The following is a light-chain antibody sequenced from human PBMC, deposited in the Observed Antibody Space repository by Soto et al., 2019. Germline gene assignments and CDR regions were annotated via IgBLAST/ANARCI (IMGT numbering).Light chain of an antibody. CDR3: AAWDDSLNGYV. CDR1: SSDVGSYTL. Sequence: QSALTQPASVSGSPGQSITISCTGTSSDVGSYTLVSWYQQHPGKAPKLMIFEASKRPSGVSHRFSGSKSGNTASLTISGLQSEDEADYYCAAWDDSLNGYVFGTGTKLTVL. J-gene: IGLJ1*01. V-gene: IGLV2-23*01. CDR2: EAS.